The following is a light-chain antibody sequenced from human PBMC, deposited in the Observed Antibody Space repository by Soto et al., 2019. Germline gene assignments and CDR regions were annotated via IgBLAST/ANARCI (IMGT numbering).Light chain of an antibody. CDR1: QSISSY. J-gene: IGKJ1*01. Sequence: DIQMTQSPSSLSASVGDRVTITCRASQSISSYLNWYQQKPGKVPKVLIYAASTLQSGVQSRFSGSGSGTDFTLTISSLQPEDFATYYCQQSSGAPWTFGQGTKVEI. V-gene: IGKV1-39*01. CDR2: AAS. CDR3: QQSSGAPWT.